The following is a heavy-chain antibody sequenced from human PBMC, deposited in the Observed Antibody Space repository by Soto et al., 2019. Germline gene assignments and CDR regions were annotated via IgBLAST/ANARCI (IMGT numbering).Heavy chain of an antibody. V-gene: IGHV4-39*01. J-gene: IGHJ4*02. CDR1: GGSMSSNNYY. CDR3: ARHKYSFDS. CDR2: MYFSGST. Sequence: QLQLQESGPGLVKPSETLSLTCTVSGGSMSSNNYYWGWIRQPPGKGLEWIGSMYFSGSTYYNPSLRSRVTLSKDTSKNQFSLRLSSVTAADTAVYYCARHKYSFDSWGQGTLVTVSS.